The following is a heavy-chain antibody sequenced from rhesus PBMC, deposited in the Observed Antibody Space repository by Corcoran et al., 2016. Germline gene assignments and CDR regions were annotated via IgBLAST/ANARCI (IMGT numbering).Heavy chain of an antibody. V-gene: IGHV4S10*01. CDR2: IYGSSTRT. CDR3: AGTVTYFDY. J-gene: IGHJ4*01. D-gene: IGHD4-23*01. Sequence: QVQLQESGPGVVKPSETLSLTCAVSGGSISDRYRWSWIRQPPGKGLEWIAYIYGSSTRTHSNPSLKSRVTISKDPSQTQFSLKLSSVTAADTAVYYCAGTVTYFDYWGQGVLVTVSS. CDR1: GGSISDRYR.